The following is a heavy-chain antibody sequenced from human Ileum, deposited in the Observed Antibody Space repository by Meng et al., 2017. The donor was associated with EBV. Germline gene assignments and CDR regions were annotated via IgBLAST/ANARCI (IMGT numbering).Heavy chain of an antibody. J-gene: IGHJ4*02. CDR1: NGPVSSDGYY. Sequence: QGHLQHPGLGLVRLSELLSLTCQATNGPVSSDGYYWTWIRQPQGKELEWIGDKSFTGSNNYKSTLKSRVTISVDKSKNHFFLKLSCVTAADTAVYYCSSARGGGDRGIQWGQGTLVTVSS. V-gene: IGHV4-61*03. CDR2: KSFTGSN. CDR3: SSARGGGDRGIQ. D-gene: IGHD2-21*02.